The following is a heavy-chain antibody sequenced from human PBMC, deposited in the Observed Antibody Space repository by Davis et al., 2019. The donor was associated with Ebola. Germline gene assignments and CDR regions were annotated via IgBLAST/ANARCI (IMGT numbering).Heavy chain of an antibody. CDR3: AKSEFWSGYFDVSPQFDY. J-gene: IGHJ4*02. CDR2: ITVGGRI. Sequence: GESLKISCAASGFTFSSYAMSWVRQAPGKGLEWVSAITVGGRIYYGDSAKGRFTISRDNSKDTLYLQMNSLRAEDTALYYCAKSEFWSGYFDVSPQFDYWGQGTLVTVSS. D-gene: IGHD3-3*01. CDR1: GFTFSSYA. V-gene: IGHV3-23*01.